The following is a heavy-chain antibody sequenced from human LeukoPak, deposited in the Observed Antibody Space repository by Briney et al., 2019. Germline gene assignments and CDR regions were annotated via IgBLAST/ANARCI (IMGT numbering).Heavy chain of an antibody. V-gene: IGHV4-39*07. D-gene: IGHD3-9*01. CDR3: ARYGAYYDILTGRFDY. CDR2: IYYSGST. CDR1: GGSISSSSYY. J-gene: IGHJ4*02. Sequence: KPSETLSLTCTVSGGSISSSSYYWGWIRQPPGKGLEWIGSIYYSGSTNYNPSLKSRVTISVDTSRNQFSLKLSSVTAADTAVYYCARYGAYYDILTGRFDYWGQGTLVTVSS.